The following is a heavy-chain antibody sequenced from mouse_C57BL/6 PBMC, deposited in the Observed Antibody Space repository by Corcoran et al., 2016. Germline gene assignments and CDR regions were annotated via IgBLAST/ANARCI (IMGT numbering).Heavy chain of an antibody. Sequence: EVQLQQSGPELVKPGASVKISCKASGYTFTDYYMNWVKQSHGKSLEWIGDINPNNGGTSYNQKFKGKATLTVDKSSSTAYMELRSLTSEDSAVYYCASRDSSAWFAYWGQGTLVTVSA. V-gene: IGHV1-26*01. CDR1: GYTFTDYY. J-gene: IGHJ3*01. D-gene: IGHD3-2*01. CDR2: INPNNGGT. CDR3: ASRDSSAWFAY.